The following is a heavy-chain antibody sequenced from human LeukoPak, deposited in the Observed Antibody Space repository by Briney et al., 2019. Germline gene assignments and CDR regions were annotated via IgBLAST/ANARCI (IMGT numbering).Heavy chain of an antibody. J-gene: IGHJ6*02. Sequence: SETLSLTCTVSGVSISSYYWSWVRQPPGKGLEWVGDIYYIGSTKYNPSLKSRVNISVDTSKNQFSMKLSSMSAEETAVYYCARAHPAYIAVAVPNPYSYYYGMDVWGQGTTVTVSS. CDR3: ARAHPAYIAVAVPNPYSYYYGMDV. V-gene: IGHV4-59*01. CDR2: IYYIGST. D-gene: IGHD6-19*01. CDR1: GVSISSYY.